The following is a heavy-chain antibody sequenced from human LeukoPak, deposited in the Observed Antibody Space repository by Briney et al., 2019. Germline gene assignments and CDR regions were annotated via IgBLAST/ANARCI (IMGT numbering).Heavy chain of an antibody. J-gene: IGHJ3*02. D-gene: IGHD3-22*01. V-gene: IGHV3-30*18. CDR1: GFTFSSYG. Sequence: GGSLRLSCAVSGFTFSSYGMHWVRQAPGKGLEWVAVISYDGSNKYYADSVKGRFTISRDNSKNTLYLQMNSLRAEDTAVYYCAKDSEGYYDSPIDIWGQGTMVTVSS. CDR2: ISYDGSNK. CDR3: AKDSEGYYDSPIDI.